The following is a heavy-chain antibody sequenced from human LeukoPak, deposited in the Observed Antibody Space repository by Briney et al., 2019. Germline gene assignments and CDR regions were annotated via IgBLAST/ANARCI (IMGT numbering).Heavy chain of an antibody. CDR3: ARDSEYYYGSGSYYTMGQGEGRFDY. Sequence: PSETLSLTCAVYGGSFSGYYWSWIRQPPGKGLEWIGEINHSGSTNYNPSLKSRVTISVDTSKNQFSLKLSSVTAADTAVYYCARDSEYYYGSGSYYTMGQGEGRFDYWGQGTLVTVPS. V-gene: IGHV4-34*01. CDR2: INHSGST. CDR1: GGSFSGYY. D-gene: IGHD3-10*01. J-gene: IGHJ4*02.